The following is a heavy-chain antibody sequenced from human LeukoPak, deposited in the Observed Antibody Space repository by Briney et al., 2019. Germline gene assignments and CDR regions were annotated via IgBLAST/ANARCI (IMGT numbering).Heavy chain of an antibody. V-gene: IGHV4-59*01. D-gene: IGHD3-22*01. CDR3: AREREIVVVTLDY. Sequence: SETLSLTCTVSGGSISSYYWSWIRQPPGKGLEWIGYIYYSGSTNYSPSLKSRVTISLDTSKNQFSLKLSSVTAADTAVYYCAREREIVVVTLDYWGQGTLVTVSS. J-gene: IGHJ4*02. CDR1: GGSISSYY. CDR2: IYYSGST.